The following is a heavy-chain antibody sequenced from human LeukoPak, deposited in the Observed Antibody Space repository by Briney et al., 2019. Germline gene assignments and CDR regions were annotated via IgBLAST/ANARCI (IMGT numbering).Heavy chain of an antibody. D-gene: IGHD2-8*01. V-gene: IGHV3-23*01. CDR2: MSGSDGST. CDR3: AKVLKVYANCDY. Sequence: GGSLRLSCAASGFTFRDYAMSWVRQAPGKGLEWVSGMSGSDGSTYYADSVKGRFTISRDNSKNTLYLQMSSLRAEDTAVYYCAKVLKVYANCDYWGQGTLVTVSS. CDR1: GFTFRDYA. J-gene: IGHJ4*02.